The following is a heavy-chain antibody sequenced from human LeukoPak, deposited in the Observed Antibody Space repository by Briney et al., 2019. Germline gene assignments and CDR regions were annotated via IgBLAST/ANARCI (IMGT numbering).Heavy chain of an antibody. D-gene: IGHD3-10*01. CDR3: AKVAHYYGSGSYDY. J-gene: IGHJ4*02. CDR1: GFTFSSYA. Sequence: GGSLRLSCAASGFTFSSYAMSWVRQAPGKGLEWVSAISGSGGRTYYADSVKGRFTISRDNSKNTLYLQMNSLRAEDTAVYYCAKVAHYYGSGSYDYWGQGTLVTVSS. V-gene: IGHV3-23*01. CDR2: ISGSGGRT.